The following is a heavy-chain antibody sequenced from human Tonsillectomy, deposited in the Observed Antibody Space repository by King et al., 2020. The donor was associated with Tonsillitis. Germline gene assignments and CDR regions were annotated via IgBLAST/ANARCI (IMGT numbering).Heavy chain of an antibody. CDR1: GFTFSEYY. CDR3: ARVAPGDIVVLVAATLAWFAP. D-gene: IGHD2-15*01. CDR2: ISSSGSTI. Sequence: QLVQSGGGLVKPGGSLRLSCAGSGFTFSEYYMSWIRQAPGKGLEGVSYISSSGSTIYYADSVKGRFTISRDNAKNSLYLQMNSLRAEDTAVYYCARVAPGDIVVLVAATLAWFAPWGQGTLVTVSS. V-gene: IGHV3-11*01. J-gene: IGHJ5*02.